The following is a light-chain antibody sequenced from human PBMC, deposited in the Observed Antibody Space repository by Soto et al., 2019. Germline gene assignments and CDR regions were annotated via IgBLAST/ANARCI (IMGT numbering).Light chain of an antibody. V-gene: IGKV1-5*01. J-gene: IGKJ2*01. CDR2: DAS. CDR3: QQNDRYYT. Sequence: DIELTQSPSTLSASLGERVTITCRASQRITRCLAWYQQKPGKAPKLLIYDASRLHSGVPARFSGSGSGTEFTPTISRQQTDFCANYYCQQNDRYYTFGQGNKLDIK. CDR1: QRITRC.